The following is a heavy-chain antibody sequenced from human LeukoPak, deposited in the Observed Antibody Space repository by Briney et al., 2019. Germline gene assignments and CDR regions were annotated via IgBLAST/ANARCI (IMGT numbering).Heavy chain of an antibody. CDR3: AKDGDDYGDPDY. D-gene: IGHD4-17*01. CDR2: ISGSGGST. J-gene: IGHJ4*02. CDR1: GFTFSSYG. Sequence: GGSLRLSCAASGFTFSSYGMSWVRQAPGKGLEWVSAISGSGGSTYYADSVKGRFTISRDNSKNTLYLQMNSLRAEDTAVYYCAKDGDDYGDPDYWGQGTLVTVSS. V-gene: IGHV3-23*01.